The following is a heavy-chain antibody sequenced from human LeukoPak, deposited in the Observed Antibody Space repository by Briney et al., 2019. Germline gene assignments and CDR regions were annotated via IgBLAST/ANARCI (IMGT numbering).Heavy chain of an antibody. CDR2: INPYNGGT. Sequence: ASVKVSCKASGYTFTSYDINWVRQATGQGLEWMGWINPYNGGTKFADSFQDRVTMTRDTTISTAYMELSGLTSDDTAVYFCAREGTDMAWFDYWGQGTLVTVSS. V-gene: IGHV1-2*02. D-gene: IGHD3-10*01. CDR1: GYTFTSYD. J-gene: IGHJ4*02. CDR3: AREGTDMAWFDY.